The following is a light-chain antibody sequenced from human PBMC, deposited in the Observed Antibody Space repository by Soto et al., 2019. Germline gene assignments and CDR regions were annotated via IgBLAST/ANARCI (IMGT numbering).Light chain of an antibody. CDR2: GAS. CDR3: QQYGSSALT. Sequence: EIVMTQSPATLSVSPGGRATLSCRASQSVFNNHIGWYQQKPGQAPRLLIYGASSRATGIPDRFSGSGSGTDFTLTISRLEPEDFAVYYCQQYGSSALTFGGGTKVDIK. J-gene: IGKJ4*01. CDR1: QSVFNNH. V-gene: IGKV3-20*01.